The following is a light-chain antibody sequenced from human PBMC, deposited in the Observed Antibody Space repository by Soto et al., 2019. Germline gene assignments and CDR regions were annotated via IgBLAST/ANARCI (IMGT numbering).Light chain of an antibody. V-gene: IGKV3-20*01. CDR3: QQYGSSPRVT. J-gene: IGKJ3*01. Sequence: EIVLTQSPGTLSLSPGERATLSCRASQSVSSSYLAWYQQKPGQAPRLLIYGASSRATGIPERFSGSGSGTDFTLTISRLEPEDFAVYYCQQYGSSPRVTFGPGTKVDIK. CDR1: QSVSSSY. CDR2: GAS.